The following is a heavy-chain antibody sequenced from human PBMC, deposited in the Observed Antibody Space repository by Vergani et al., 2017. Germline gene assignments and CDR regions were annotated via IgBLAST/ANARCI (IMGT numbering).Heavy chain of an antibody. Sequence: HLQESGPGLVKPSETLPLTCTVSGDSISSGVYWGWIRQPPGKGLEWIGSFSYGESPSYSPSLQSRATISEDASKNQFSLRLTSVTAADTAIYYRARHVRKGFYGYEVVDYWGQGTLVTVSS. V-gene: IGHV4-39*01. CDR3: ARHVRKGFYGYEVVDY. CDR1: GDSISSGVY. CDR2: FSYGESP. D-gene: IGHD5-18*01. J-gene: IGHJ4*02.